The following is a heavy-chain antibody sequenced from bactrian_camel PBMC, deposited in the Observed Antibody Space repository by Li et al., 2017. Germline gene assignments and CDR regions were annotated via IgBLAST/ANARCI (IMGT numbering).Heavy chain of an antibody. CDR1: EFSKNTKC. D-gene: IGHD2*01. CDR3: AAGGGNGAFCYTGERSMDY. Sequence: HVQLVESGGGSAQAGGSLRLSCVVAEFSKNTKCMGWFRQAPGKDLKDREGVAVIDSDGLAKYADSVKGRFTISQDNAKNTLYLQMNSLKPEDTAMYYCAAGGGNGAFCYTGERSMDYWGQGTQVTVS. CDR2: IDSDGLA. J-gene: IGHJ4*01. V-gene: IGHV3S53*01.